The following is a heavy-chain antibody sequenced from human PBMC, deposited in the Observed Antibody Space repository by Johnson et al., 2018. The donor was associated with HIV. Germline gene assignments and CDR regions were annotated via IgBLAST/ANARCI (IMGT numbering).Heavy chain of an antibody. CDR2: INSDGSST. CDR3: ARAVHPTWLSAFDI. V-gene: IGHV3-20*04. D-gene: IGHD2/OR15-2a*01. Sequence: VQLVESGGGVVRPGGSLRLSCAASGFRFEDYGMNWVRQTPGKGLEWVSSINSDGSSTSYADSVKGRFTISSDNAKNTLYLQMNSLRAEDTAVYYCARAVHPTWLSAFDIWGQGTMVTVSS. CDR1: GFRFEDYG. J-gene: IGHJ3*02.